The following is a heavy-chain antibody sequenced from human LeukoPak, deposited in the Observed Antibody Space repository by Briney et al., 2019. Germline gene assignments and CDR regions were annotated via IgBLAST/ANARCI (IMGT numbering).Heavy chain of an antibody. Sequence: SETLSLTCTVSGGSISSGDYYWSWIRQHPGKGLEWIGYIHYSGSTYYNPSLKSRVSISVSTSKNRFSLQLSSVTAADTAVYYCARVIGYDQLDYWGQGTLVTVSS. CDR3: ARVIGYDQLDY. CDR2: IHYSGST. J-gene: IGHJ4*02. V-gene: IGHV4-31*03. D-gene: IGHD5-12*01. CDR1: GGSISSGDYY.